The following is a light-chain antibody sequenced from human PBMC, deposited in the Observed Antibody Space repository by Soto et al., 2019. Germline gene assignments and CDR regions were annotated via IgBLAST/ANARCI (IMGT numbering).Light chain of an antibody. Sequence: LTQPASVSGSPGQSITISCTGTSSDVGGYIYVSWYQQHPGKAPKLMIYDVNNRPSGVSNRFSGSKSGNTASLTISGLQTEDEADYYCVSYTTSTYYVFGSGTKVTV. CDR3: VSYTTSTYYV. CDR1: SSDVGGYIY. V-gene: IGLV2-14*03. J-gene: IGLJ1*01. CDR2: DVN.